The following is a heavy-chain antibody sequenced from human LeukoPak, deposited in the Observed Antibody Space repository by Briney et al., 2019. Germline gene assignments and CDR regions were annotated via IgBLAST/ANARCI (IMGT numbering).Heavy chain of an antibody. CDR3: ARYSGSYSDFDY. J-gene: IGHJ4*02. V-gene: IGHV3-21*01. CDR2: ISSSSSYI. Sequence: PGGSLRLSCAASGFTFSSYWMHWGRQAPGKGLVWVSSISSSSSYIYYADSVKGRFTISRDNDKNSLCLQMNSLRAEDTAVYYCARYSGSYSDFDYWGQGTLVTVSS. D-gene: IGHD1-26*01. CDR1: GFTFSSYW.